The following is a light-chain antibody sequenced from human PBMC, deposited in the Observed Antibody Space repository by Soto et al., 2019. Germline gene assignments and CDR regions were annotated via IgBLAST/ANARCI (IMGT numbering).Light chain of an antibody. J-gene: IGKJ4*01. CDR3: QQSYTTAPA. V-gene: IGKV1-39*01. Sequence: DIQMTQSPSSLSASVGDRVTITCRATQSIGNFLNWYQQKPGKVPKLLIYSASTLQSGVPSRFSGSGSGTDFTLTIDTLQPEDFATYYCQQSYTTAPAFGVGTKVEIK. CDR2: SAS. CDR1: QSIGNF.